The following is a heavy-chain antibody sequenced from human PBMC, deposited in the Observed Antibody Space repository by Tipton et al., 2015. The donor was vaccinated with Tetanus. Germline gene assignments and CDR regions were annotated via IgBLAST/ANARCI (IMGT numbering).Heavy chain of an antibody. Sequence: QLVQSGAEVKKPGASVKVSCKASGYTFTGYYMHWVRQAPGQGLEWMGWINPNSGSTNYAQKFQGRVTMTRDTSISTAYMELSRLRSDDTAVYYCARTKTAMDPYYYYGMDVWGQGTTVTVSS. V-gene: IGHV1-2*02. CDR1: GYTFTGYY. CDR3: ARTKTAMDPYYYYGMDV. CDR2: INPNSGST. J-gene: IGHJ6*02. D-gene: IGHD5-18*01.